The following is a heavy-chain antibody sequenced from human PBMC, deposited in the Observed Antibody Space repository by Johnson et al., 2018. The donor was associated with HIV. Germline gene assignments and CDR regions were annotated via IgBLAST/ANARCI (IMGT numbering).Heavy chain of an antibody. V-gene: IGHV3-11*04. D-gene: IGHD5-12*01. CDR1: GFTFSDYY. Sequence: QVQLVESGGGLVKPGGSLRLSCAASGFTFSDYYMSWIRQAPGKGLAWASYISSGGTSRYYANPVKGRFTISRDNAKNSLFLQMNRLTAEATAVYYCARLVATKDYAFDIWGQGTLVTVSS. CDR3: ARLVATKDYAFDI. J-gene: IGHJ3*02. CDR2: ISSGGTSR.